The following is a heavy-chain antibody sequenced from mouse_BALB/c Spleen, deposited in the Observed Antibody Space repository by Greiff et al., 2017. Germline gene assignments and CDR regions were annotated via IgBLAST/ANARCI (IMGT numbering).Heavy chain of an antibody. J-gene: IGHJ2*01. CDR1: GFNIKDTY. CDR3: AREVYYGSYYFDY. CDR2: IDPANGNT. D-gene: IGHD2-2*01. Sequence: EVQLQQSGAELVKPGASVKLSCTASGFNIKDTYMHWVKQRPEQGLEWIGRIDPANGNTKYDPKFQGKATITADTSSTTAYLQLSSLTSEDTAVYYCAREVYYGSYYFDYWGQGTTLTVSS. V-gene: IGHV14-3*02.